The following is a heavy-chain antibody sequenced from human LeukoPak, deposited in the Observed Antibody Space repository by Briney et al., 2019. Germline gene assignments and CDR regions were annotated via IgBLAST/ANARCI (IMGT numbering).Heavy chain of an antibody. CDR3: ARGRYCSSTSCRGNMDV. CDR1: GYTFTNLG. V-gene: IGHV1-18*01. CDR2: ISAYNGNT. Sequence: ASVKVSCKASGYTFTNLGISWVRQAPGQGLEWMGWISAYNGNTNYAQKFQGRVTMTRNTSISTAYMELSSLRSEDTAVYYCARGRYCSSTSCRGNMDVWGKGTTVTISS. D-gene: IGHD2-2*01. J-gene: IGHJ6*03.